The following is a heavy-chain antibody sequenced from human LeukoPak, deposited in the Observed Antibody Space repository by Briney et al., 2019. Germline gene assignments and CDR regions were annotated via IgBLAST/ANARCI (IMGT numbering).Heavy chain of an antibody. D-gene: IGHD3-22*01. V-gene: IGHV4-31*03. J-gene: IGHJ4*02. CDR3: ARAGYDSSGYSTYYFDY. CDR1: GGSISSGGYY. CDR2: IYYSGST. Sequence: SETLSLTCTVSGGSISSGGYYWGWILQHPGKGLEWIGYIYYSGSTYYNPSLKSRVTISIDTSKNQFSLKLSSVTAADTAVYYCARAGYDSSGYSTYYFDYWGQGTLVTVSS.